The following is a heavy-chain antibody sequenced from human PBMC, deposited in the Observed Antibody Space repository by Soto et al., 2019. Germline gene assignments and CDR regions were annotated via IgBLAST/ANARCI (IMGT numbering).Heavy chain of an antibody. CDR1: GFTFLSYG. CDR3: ARVDCSGGSCYVFDY. D-gene: IGHD2-15*01. V-gene: IGHV3-7*04. Sequence: GGSLRLSCAAYGFTFLSYGMTLVRQAPGKGLEWVANIKQDGSEKYYVDSVKGRFTISRDNAKNSLYLQMNSLRVEDTAVYYCARVDCSGGSCYVFDYWGQGT. CDR2: IKQDGSEK. J-gene: IGHJ4*02.